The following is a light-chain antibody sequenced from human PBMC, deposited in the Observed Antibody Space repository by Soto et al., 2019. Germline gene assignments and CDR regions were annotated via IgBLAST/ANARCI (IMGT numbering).Light chain of an antibody. V-gene: IGLV2-14*01. CDR1: SSDVGGYNY. J-gene: IGLJ3*02. Sequence: QSALTQPASVSGSPGQWITISCTGTSSDVGGYNYVSWYQQHPGKAPKLMIYDVSNRPSGVSNRFSGSKSGNTASLTISGLQAEDEADYYCSSYTSSSPRVFGGGTKLTVL. CDR2: DVS. CDR3: SSYTSSSPRV.